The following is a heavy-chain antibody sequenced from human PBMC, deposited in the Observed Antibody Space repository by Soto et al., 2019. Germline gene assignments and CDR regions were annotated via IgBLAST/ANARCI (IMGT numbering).Heavy chain of an antibody. Sequence: GGSLRLSCAASGFTFSNAWMNWVRQAPGKGLEWVGRIKSKTDGGTTDYAAPVKGRFIISRDDSKSTLYLQMNSLKTEDTAVYYCFKAGRFNYFDYWGQGTLVTVSS. D-gene: IGHD6-19*01. CDR1: GFTFSNAW. CDR2: IKSKTDGGTT. CDR3: FKAGRFNYFDY. J-gene: IGHJ4*02. V-gene: IGHV3-15*07.